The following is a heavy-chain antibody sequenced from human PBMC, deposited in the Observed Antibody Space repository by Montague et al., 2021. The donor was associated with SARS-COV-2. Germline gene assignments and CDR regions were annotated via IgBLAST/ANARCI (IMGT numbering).Heavy chain of an antibody. Sequence: SKTLSLTCTVSGGSISSSSSYWGWIRQPPGMGLEWIGSIYYSGSTYYNPSLKSRITISVDTPKNQFSLRLTSVTAADTAVYYCARDIRIPMLIVIQGYGMDVWGQGTTVTVSS. J-gene: IGHJ6*02. CDR2: IYYSGST. D-gene: IGHD3-22*01. V-gene: IGHV4-39*07. CDR1: GGSISSSSSY. CDR3: ARDIRIPMLIVIQGYGMDV.